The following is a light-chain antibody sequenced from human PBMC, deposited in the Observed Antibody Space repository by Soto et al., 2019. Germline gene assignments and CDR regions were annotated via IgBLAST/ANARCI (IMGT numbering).Light chain of an antibody. Sequence: EIVLTPSPDTLSLSTGARATLSCRASQSVTNSLAWYQQKPGQAPRLLVYDASNRATGIPTRFSGSGSGTDFTLTISNLEPEDFAVYYCQQHISWPLTFGGGTKVDIK. CDR2: DAS. CDR3: QQHISWPLT. V-gene: IGKV3-11*01. J-gene: IGKJ4*01. CDR1: QSVTNS.